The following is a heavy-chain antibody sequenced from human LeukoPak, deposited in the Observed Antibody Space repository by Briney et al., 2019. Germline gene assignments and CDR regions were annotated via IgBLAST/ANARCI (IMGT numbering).Heavy chain of an antibody. CDR3: ARDRARSWYGNNWFDP. Sequence: GGSLRLSCAASGFTFSSYGMSWVRQAPGKGLEWVSAISGSGGSTYYADSVKGRFTISRDNSKNTLYLQMNSLRAEDTAVYYCARDRARSWYGNNWFDPWGQGTLVTVSS. D-gene: IGHD6-13*01. V-gene: IGHV3-23*01. CDR1: GFTFSSYG. CDR2: ISGSGGST. J-gene: IGHJ5*02.